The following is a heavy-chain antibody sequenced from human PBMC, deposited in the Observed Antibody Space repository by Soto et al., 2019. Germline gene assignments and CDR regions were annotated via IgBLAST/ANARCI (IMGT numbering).Heavy chain of an antibody. CDR3: ARLAXYYYYMDV. Sequence: SETLSLTCTASGGSISNYYWSWIRQPPGKGLEWIGYIYHSGSTSDNPSLKSRVALSVDASKNQFSLKLRSVTAADTAVYYCARLAXYYYYMDVWGKGTTVTVSS. J-gene: IGHJ6*03. CDR1: GGSISNYY. CDR2: IYHSGST. V-gene: IGHV4-59*08.